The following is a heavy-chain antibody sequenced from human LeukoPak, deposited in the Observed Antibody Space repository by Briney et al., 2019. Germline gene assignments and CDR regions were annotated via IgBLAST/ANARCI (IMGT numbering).Heavy chain of an antibody. V-gene: IGHV3-48*03. D-gene: IGHD3-16*01. J-gene: IGHJ4*02. CDR3: AREWGNIDY. CDR1: GFTFSSYE. CDR2: ISSGGSTK. Sequence: PGGSLRLSCAASGFTFSSYEMNWVRQAPGKGLEWVSYISSGGSTKYYADSAKGRFTISRDNAKNSLYLQMNSLRAEDTAVYYCAREWGNIDYWGQGTLVTVSS.